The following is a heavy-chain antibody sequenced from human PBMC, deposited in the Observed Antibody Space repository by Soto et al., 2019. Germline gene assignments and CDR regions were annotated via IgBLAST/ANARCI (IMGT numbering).Heavy chain of an antibody. CDR1: GFTFSSYG. CDR3: ASGWQLKDYYAMDV. CDR2: ISSRSSYI. V-gene: IGHV3-21*01. D-gene: IGHD1-1*01. J-gene: IGHJ6*02. Sequence: EVQLVESGGGLVKPGGSLRLSCVGSGFTFSSYGLHWVRQAPGKGLEWVSSISSRSSYIYYADSVKGRFTISRDNAKRSLFLQRNTLRAEDTAMYYCASGWQLKDYYAMDVWGQGTTVTVSS.